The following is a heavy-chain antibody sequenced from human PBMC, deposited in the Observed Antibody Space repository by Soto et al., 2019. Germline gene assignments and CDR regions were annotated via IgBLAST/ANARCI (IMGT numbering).Heavy chain of an antibody. V-gene: IGHV4-34*01. CDR3: ARSGLRAGGV. Sequence: SETLSLTCAVYGGSFSGYYWSWIRQPPGKGLEWIGEINHGGSTNYNPSLKSRVTISVDTSKNQFSLKLSSVTAADTAVYYCARSGLRAGGVWGKGTTVTVSS. CDR2: INHGGST. D-gene: IGHD3-10*01. J-gene: IGHJ6*04. CDR1: GGSFSGYY.